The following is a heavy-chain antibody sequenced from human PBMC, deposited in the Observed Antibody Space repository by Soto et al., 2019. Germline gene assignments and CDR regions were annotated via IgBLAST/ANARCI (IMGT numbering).Heavy chain of an antibody. CDR3: AKGPLGSCYHLDY. D-gene: IGHD1-26*01. V-gene: IGHV3-23*01. CDR2: ISGSGGST. J-gene: IGHJ4*02. CDR1: GFTFSNYA. Sequence: EVQLLDSGGGLVQPGGSLRLSCAASGFTFSNYAMNWVRQAPGKGLDWVSAISGSGGSTYYADSVKGRFTISRDNSKNTLYLQMSSLRAEDTAVYYCAKGPLGSCYHLDYWGQGTLVTVSS.